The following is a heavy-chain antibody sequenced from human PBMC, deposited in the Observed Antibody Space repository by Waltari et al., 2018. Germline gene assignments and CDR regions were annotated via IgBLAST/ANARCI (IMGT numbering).Heavy chain of an antibody. J-gene: IGHJ4*02. D-gene: IGHD6-19*01. CDR1: GGSVSSGRYY. Sequence: QVQLQESGPGLVKPSEPLSLTCTVSGGSVSSGRYYWSWIRQPPGKGLEWIGYIYYSGSTNYNPSLKSRVTISVDTSKNQFTRKLSSVTAADTAVYYWARAREVAGNDYWGQGTLVTVSS. V-gene: IGHV4-61*01. CDR3: ARAREVAGNDY. CDR2: IYYSGST.